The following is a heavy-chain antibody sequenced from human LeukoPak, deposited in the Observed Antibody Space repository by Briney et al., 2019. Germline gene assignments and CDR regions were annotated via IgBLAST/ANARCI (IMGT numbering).Heavy chain of an antibody. CDR1: GFTFSSYS. V-gene: IGHV3-21*01. CDR2: ISSSSSYI. Sequence: GGSLRLSCAASGFTFSSYSMNWVRQAPGKGLEWVSSISSSSSYIYYADSVKGRFTISRDNAKNSLYLQMNSLRAEDAAVYYCARESHYDLWSGYYFDYWGQGTLVTVSS. D-gene: IGHD3-3*01. J-gene: IGHJ4*02. CDR3: ARESHYDLWSGYYFDY.